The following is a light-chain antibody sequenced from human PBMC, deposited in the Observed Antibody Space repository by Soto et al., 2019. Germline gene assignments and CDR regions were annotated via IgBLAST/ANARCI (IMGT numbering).Light chain of an antibody. J-gene: IGKJ1*01. CDR1: QSVINNY. Sequence: VLTQSPGTLSLSPGDSATLSCTTSQSVINNYVAWYQQKPGQAPRLIIYGTSGRATGIPDRFTAGGSGTDFTLTISRLEPDDFAVYYCQQYHSTLRAFGQGTKVEIK. V-gene: IGKV3-20*01. CDR2: GTS. CDR3: QQYHSTLRA.